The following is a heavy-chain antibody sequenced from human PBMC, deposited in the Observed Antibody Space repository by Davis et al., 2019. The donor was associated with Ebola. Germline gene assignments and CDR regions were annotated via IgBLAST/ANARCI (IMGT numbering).Heavy chain of an antibody. CDR1: GFTFRSYA. J-gene: IGHJ4*02. CDR2: ISYDGSNK. V-gene: IGHV3-30-3*02. D-gene: IGHD3-16*01. Sequence: GESLKISCAASGFTFRSYAMHWVRQAPGKGLERVAVISYDGSNKYYAESVKGRFTISRDNAKNSLYLQMNRLGVDDTAVYYGVKGGGSLMTHWGQGTLVTVSS. CDR3: VKGGGSLMTH.